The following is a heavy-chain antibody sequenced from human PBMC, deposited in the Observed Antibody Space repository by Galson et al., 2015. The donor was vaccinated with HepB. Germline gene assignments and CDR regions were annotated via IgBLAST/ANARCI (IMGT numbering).Heavy chain of an antibody. CDR1: GYSFTSYW. V-gene: IGHV5-51*01. CDR2: IYPGDSDT. Sequence: QSGAEVKKPGESLKISCKGSGYSFTSYWIGWVRQMPGKGLEWMGIIYPGDSDTRYSPSFQGQVTISADKSISTAYLQWSSLKASDTAMYYCARRSDGSGLIFDAFDIWGQGTMVTVSS. D-gene: IGHD3-3*01. J-gene: IGHJ3*02. CDR3: ARRSDGSGLIFDAFDI.